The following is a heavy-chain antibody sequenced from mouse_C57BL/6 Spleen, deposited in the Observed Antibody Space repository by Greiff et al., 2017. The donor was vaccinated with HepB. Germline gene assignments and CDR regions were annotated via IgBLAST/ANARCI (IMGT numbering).Heavy chain of an antibody. V-gene: IGHV5-17*01. CDR3: ASPIYYEYDWFAY. J-gene: IGHJ3*01. D-gene: IGHD2-4*01. CDR2: ISSGSSTI. CDR1: GFTFSDYG. Sequence: DVKLVESGGGLVKPGGSLKLSCAASGFTFSDYGMHWVRQAPEKGLEWVAYISSGSSTIYYADTVKGRFTISRDNAKNTLFLQMTSLRSEDTAMYYCASPIYYEYDWFAYWGQGTLVTVSA.